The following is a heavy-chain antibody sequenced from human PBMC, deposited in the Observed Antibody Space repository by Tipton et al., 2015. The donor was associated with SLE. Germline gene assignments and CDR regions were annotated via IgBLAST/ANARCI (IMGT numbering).Heavy chain of an antibody. CDR3: ARAYCSSTSCYVGNAFDI. Sequence: TLSLTCTVSGGSISSSSYYWGWIRQPPGKGLEWIGSIYYSGSTNYNPSLKSRVTISVDTSKNQFSLKLSSVTAADTAVYYCARAYCSSTSCYVGNAFDIWGQGTMVTVSS. J-gene: IGHJ3*02. CDR1: GGSISSSSYY. D-gene: IGHD2-2*01. CDR2: IYYSGST. V-gene: IGHV4-39*07.